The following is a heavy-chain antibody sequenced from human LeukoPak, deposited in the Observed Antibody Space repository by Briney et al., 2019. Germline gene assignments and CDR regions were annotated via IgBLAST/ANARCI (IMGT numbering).Heavy chain of an antibody. CDR1: GGSFSGYY. Sequence: PSETLSLTCAVYGGSFSGYYWSWIRQPPGKGLEWIGEINHSGSTNYNPSLKSRVTISVDTSKNQFSLKLSSVTAADTAVYYCARGLVRNWGVIITPHFDYWGQGTLVTVSS. J-gene: IGHJ4*02. D-gene: IGHD3-10*01. CDR2: INHSGST. CDR3: ARGLVRNWGVIITPHFDY. V-gene: IGHV4-34*01.